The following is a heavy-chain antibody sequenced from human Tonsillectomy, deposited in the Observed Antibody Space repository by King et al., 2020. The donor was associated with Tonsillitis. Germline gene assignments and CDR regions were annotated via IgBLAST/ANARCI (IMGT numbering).Heavy chain of an antibody. CDR2: INSDGSST. V-gene: IGHV3-74*01. CDR3: ARSISVAGTRWFDP. J-gene: IGHJ5*02. D-gene: IGHD6-19*01. CDR1: GITFSDYW. Sequence: VQLVESGGGLVQPGGSLRLSCAASGITFSDYWMHWVRQAPGKGLVWVSRINSDGSSTNYADSVKGRFTISRDNAKNTLYLQMNSLRAEDTAVYYCARSISVAGTRWFDPWGQGTLVTVSS.